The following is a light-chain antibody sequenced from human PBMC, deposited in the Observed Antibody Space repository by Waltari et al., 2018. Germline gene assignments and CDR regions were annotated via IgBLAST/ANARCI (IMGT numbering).Light chain of an antibody. V-gene: IGLV3-21*02. CDR3: QVWDRTNDHYI. J-gene: IGLJ1*01. CDR2: DDS. CDR1: NIRSHS. Sequence: SYVLTQPPSVSVAPGQTASIPCGGNNIRSHSLPWYQQRPGQAPVLVVDDDSDRSTGMPERLSASRSGNTATLTISRVEAGDEADYYCQVWDRTNDHYIFGPGTTVTVL.